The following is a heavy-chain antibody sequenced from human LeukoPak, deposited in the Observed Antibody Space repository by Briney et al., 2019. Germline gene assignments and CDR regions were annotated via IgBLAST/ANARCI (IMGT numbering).Heavy chain of an antibody. J-gene: IGHJ4*02. D-gene: IGHD3-3*01. CDR1: GYSFTSYW. Sequence: GESLKISCKGSGYSFTSYWLGWVRQMPGKGLEWMGIIYPGDSDTRYSPSFQGQVTISADKSISTAYLQWSSLKASDTAMYYCARSREIFGVVIDYWGQGTLVTVSS. CDR2: IYPGDSDT. CDR3: ARSREIFGVVIDY. V-gene: IGHV5-51*01.